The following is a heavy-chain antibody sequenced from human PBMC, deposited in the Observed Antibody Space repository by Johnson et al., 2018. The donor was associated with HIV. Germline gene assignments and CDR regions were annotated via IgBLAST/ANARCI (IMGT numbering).Heavy chain of an antibody. D-gene: IGHD6-13*01. CDR3: GKCIWGSSLIDVFDI. CDR2: ISYDASSK. CDR1: GFTFSSYA. V-gene: IGHV3-30-3*02. Sequence: QVQLVESGGGVVQPGRSLRLSCAASGFTFSSYAMHWVRQAPGKGLEWVAVISYDASSKYYADSVKGRFTISRDNSKNTLYLQMNSLRDEDTAVYYCGKCIWGSSLIDVFDIWGQGTRVTVSS. J-gene: IGHJ3*02.